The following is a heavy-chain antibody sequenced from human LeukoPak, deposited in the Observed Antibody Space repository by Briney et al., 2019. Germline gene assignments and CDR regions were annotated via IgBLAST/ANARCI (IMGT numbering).Heavy chain of an antibody. D-gene: IGHD5-18*01. J-gene: IGHJ4*02. V-gene: IGHV3-21*01. CDR2: ISSSSSYI. CDR1: GFTFSSYS. CDR3: AREPDTAMDDY. Sequence: GGSLRLSCAASGFTFSSYSMNWVRQAPGKGLEWVSSISSSSSYIYYADSVKGRFTISRDNAKNSLYLQMNSLRAEDTAVYYCAREPDTAMDDYWGQGTLVTVSS.